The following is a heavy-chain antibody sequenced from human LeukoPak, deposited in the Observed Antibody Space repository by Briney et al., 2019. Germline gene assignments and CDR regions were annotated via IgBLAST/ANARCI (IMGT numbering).Heavy chain of an antibody. V-gene: IGHV3-23*01. J-gene: IGHJ4*02. CDR2: ISGSGGST. D-gene: IGHD3-16*02. CDR3: AKDSPSYVWGSYREPDY. Sequence: GGTLRLSCAASGFTFSSYGMSWVRQAPGKGLEWVSAISGSGGSTYYADSVKGRFTFSRDNSKNTLYLQMNSLRAEDTAVYYCAKDSPSYVWGSYREPDYWGQGTLVTVSS. CDR1: GFTFSSYG.